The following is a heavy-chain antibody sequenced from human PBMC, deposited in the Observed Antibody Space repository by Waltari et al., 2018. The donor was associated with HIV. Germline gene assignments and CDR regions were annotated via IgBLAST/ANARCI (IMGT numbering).Heavy chain of an antibody. CDR3: ASARETMGVDFDF. V-gene: IGHV1-69*08. D-gene: IGHD3-10*01. CDR1: GGSFTSYS. Sequence: QVQLVQSGAEVRTPGSSVKVSGKASGGSFTSYSIHWVRQAPGQGLEWMGRVIPMSGTAMKAQKFQARVTISADKSTTTAYMELTSLRTEDTAVYYCASARETMGVDFDFWGQGTLVTVSS. J-gene: IGHJ4*02. CDR2: VIPMSGTA.